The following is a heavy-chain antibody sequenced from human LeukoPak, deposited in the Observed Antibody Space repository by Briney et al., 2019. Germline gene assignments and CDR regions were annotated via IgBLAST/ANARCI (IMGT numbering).Heavy chain of an antibody. V-gene: IGHV3-15*01. Sequence: GGSLRLSCIASGFTFNKYGMHWVRQAPGKGLEWVGRIKSKTDGGTIEYAAPVKGRFTISRDDSKNTLYLQMNSLKTEDTGVYYCTTYSFEWIRSFDYWGQGTLLTVSS. CDR3: TTYSFEWIRSFDY. CDR2: IKSKTDGGTI. J-gene: IGHJ4*02. D-gene: IGHD5-18*01. CDR1: GFTFNKYG.